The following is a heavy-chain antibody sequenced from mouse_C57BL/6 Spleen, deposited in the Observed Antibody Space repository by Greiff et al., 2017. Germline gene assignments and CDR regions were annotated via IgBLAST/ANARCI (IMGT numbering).Heavy chain of an antibody. J-gene: IGHJ4*01. CDR2: INYDGSST. CDR1: GFTFSDYY. CDR3: ARERVMDY. V-gene: IGHV5-16*01. Sequence: DVQLVESEGGLVQPGSSMKLSCTASGFTFSDYYMAWVRQVPEKGLEWVANINYDGSSTYYLDSLKSRFIISRDNAKNILYLQMSSLKSEDTATYYCARERVMDYWGQGTSVTVSS.